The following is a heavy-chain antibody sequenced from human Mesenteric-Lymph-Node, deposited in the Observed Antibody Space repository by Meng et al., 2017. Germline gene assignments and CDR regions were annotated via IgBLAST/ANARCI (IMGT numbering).Heavy chain of an antibody. Sequence: QVQLVQSGAGVKKPGASVKVSCRPSGYTFTSYAINWVRQAPGQGPDWMGWIDPNTGNPTYDQGFTGRFVFSLDTSVSTAYLQINSLRADDTAVYYCARDSPLDGYSLLNYWGQGTLVTVSS. CDR3: ARDSPLDGYSLLNY. D-gene: IGHD5-24*01. V-gene: IGHV7-4-1*02. CDR2: IDPNTGNP. CDR1: GYTFTSYA. J-gene: IGHJ4*02.